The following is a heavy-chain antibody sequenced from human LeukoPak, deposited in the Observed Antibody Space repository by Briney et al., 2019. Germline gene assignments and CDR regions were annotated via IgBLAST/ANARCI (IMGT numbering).Heavy chain of an antibody. CDR3: ARGVTQYRTYYYYYMDV. D-gene: IGHD5-18*01. CDR1: GDTFSSYA. CDR2: IIPIFGTA. Sequence: SVKVSCKASGDTFSSYAISWVRQAPGQGLEWMGGIIPIFGTANYAQKFQGRVTITADESTSTAYMELSSLRSQDTAVYYCARGVTQYRTYYYYYMDVWGKGTTVTISS. V-gene: IGHV1-69*13. J-gene: IGHJ6*03.